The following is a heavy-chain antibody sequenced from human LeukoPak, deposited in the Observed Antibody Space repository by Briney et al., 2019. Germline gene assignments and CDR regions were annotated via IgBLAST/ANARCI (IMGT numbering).Heavy chain of an antibody. CDR3: ARIAPSGTYFDY. V-gene: IGHV3-23*01. D-gene: IGHD1-26*01. CDR2: ISANGGST. Sequence: GSLRLSCIASGFSFGNSPMTWVRQAPGEGLAWVSAISANGGSTYYADSVKGRFTVSRDTSQNTLYLQMNGLRVEDTAVYYCARIAPSGTYFDYWGQGTPVTVSS. CDR1: GFSFGNSP. J-gene: IGHJ4*02.